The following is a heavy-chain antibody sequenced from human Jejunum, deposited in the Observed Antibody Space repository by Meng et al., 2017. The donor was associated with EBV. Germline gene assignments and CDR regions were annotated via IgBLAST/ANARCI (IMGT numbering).Heavy chain of an antibody. CDR3: TDVGGDMI. J-gene: IGHJ4*02. CDR2: IKRTTDGGTT. V-gene: IGHV3-15*01. CDR1: GFTFTNSH. Sequence: VQVVGVGGGLVKPRESLRLSCAASGFTFTNSHMTWVRQAPGKGLEWVGRIKRTTDGGTTDYAAPVKGRFTISRDDSKNTLYLQMNSLKTEDTAVYYCTDVGGDMIWGQGILVTVSS. D-gene: IGHD3-16*01.